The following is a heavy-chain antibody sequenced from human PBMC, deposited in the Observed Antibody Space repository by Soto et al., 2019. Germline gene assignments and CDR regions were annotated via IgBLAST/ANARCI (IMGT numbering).Heavy chain of an antibody. Sequence: EVQLVESGGGLVKLGGSLRLSCAASGFTFSSYSMNWVRQAPGKGLEWVSSISSSSSYIYYADSVKGRFTIARDNAKNALYLQMNSLRAEYTAVYYCARVLVVAGRPFDYWGPGALVTVSS. J-gene: IGHJ4*02. CDR2: ISSSSSYI. CDR1: GFTFSSYS. CDR3: ARVLVVAGRPFDY. D-gene: IGHD2-15*01. V-gene: IGHV3-21*01.